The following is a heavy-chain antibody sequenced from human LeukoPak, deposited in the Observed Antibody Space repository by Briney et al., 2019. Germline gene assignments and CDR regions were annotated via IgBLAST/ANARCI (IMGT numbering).Heavy chain of an antibody. Sequence: ASVKVSCKASGYTFTSYGISWVRQAPRQGLEWMGWISAYNGNTNYAQKLQGRVTMTTDTSTSTAYMELRSLRSDDTAVYYCARDVYCSSTSCYKYYYYYGMDVWGQGTTVTVSS. D-gene: IGHD2-2*02. CDR1: GYTFTSYG. CDR2: ISAYNGNT. CDR3: ARDVYCSSTSCYKYYYYYGMDV. J-gene: IGHJ6*02. V-gene: IGHV1-18*01.